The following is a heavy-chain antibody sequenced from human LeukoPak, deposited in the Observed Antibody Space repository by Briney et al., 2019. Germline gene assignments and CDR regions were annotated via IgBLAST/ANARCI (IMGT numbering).Heavy chain of an antibody. CDR3: AKDGYCSGGSCNPTAFDP. CDR2: ISGSGGST. Sequence: GGSLRLSCAASGFTFSSYAMSWVRQAPGKGLEWVSAISGSGGSTYYADSVKGRFTISRDNSKNTLYLQMNRLRAEDTAVYYCAKDGYCSGGSCNPTAFDPWGQGTLVTVSS. D-gene: IGHD2-15*01. J-gene: IGHJ5*02. V-gene: IGHV3-23*01. CDR1: GFTFSSYA.